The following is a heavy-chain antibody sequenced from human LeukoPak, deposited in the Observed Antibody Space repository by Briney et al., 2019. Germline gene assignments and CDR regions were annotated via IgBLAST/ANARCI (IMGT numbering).Heavy chain of an antibody. CDR3: AKAPYSSGWYYFDY. D-gene: IGHD6-19*01. CDR2: IWYDGSNK. J-gene: IGHJ4*02. Sequence: GGSLRLSCAASGFTFSSYGMHWVRQAPGKGLEWVAVIWYDGSNKYYADSVKGRLTISRDNSKNTLYLQMNSLRAEDTAVYYCAKAPYSSGWYYFDYWGQGTLVTVSS. CDR1: GFTFSSYG. V-gene: IGHV3-33*06.